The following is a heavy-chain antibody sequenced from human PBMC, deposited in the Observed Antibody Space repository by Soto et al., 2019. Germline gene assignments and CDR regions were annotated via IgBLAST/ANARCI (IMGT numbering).Heavy chain of an antibody. V-gene: IGHV3-48*02. CDR1: GFTFSSYS. D-gene: IGHD2-2*01. J-gene: IGHJ4*02. CDR2: ISSSSSTI. CDR3: ARSHRGPGCSSTSCFWNY. Sequence: EVQLVESGGGLVQPGGSLRLSCAASGFTFSSYSMNWVRQAPGKGLEWVSYISSSSSTIYYADSVKGRFTISRDNAKNSLYLQMNSLRDEDTAVYYCARSHRGPGCSSTSCFWNYWGQGTPVTVSS.